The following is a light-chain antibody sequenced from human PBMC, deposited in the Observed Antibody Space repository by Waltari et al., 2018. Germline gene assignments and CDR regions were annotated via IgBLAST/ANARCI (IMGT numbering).Light chain of an antibody. J-gene: IGKJ4*01. Sequence: EIVLTQSPATLSSFPGERATLSRRASQSVSSYLAWYQQKPGQAPRLAIYDASNRATGIPARFRGSGSGTDFTLTISSLEPEDFAVYYCQQRSNWPLTFGGGTRVEIK. CDR1: QSVSSY. V-gene: IGKV3-11*01. CDR3: QQRSNWPLT. CDR2: DAS.